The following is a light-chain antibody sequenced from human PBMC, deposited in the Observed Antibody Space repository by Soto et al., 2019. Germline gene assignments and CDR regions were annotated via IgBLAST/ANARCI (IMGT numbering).Light chain of an antibody. CDR1: QDISNY. CDR3: QQFDNLPLT. J-gene: IGKJ4*01. V-gene: IGKV1-33*01. Sequence: DIQMTQSPSSLSASVGDRVTITCQASQDISNYLNWYQQKPGKAPKILIYDASVLEAGVPSRFSGDVSGTHFTLTISSLQAEDVATYYCQQFDNLPLTFGGGTKVEIK. CDR2: DAS.